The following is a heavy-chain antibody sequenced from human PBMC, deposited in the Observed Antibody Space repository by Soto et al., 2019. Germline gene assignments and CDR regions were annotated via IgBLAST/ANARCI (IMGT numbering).Heavy chain of an antibody. CDR1: GFTFSSYG. V-gene: IGHV3-33*01. CDR3: ARDLSSSWYEGRVFDY. CDR2: IWYDGSNK. Sequence: GGSLRLSCAASGFTFSSYGMHWVRQAPGKGLEWAAVIWYDGSNKYYADSVKGRFTISRDNSKNTLYLQMNSLRAEDTAVYYCARDLSSSWYEGRVFDYWGQGTLVTVSS. D-gene: IGHD6-13*01. J-gene: IGHJ4*02.